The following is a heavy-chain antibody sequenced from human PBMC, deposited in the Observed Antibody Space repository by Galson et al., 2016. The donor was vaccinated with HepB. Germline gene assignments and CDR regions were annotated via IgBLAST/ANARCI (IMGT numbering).Heavy chain of an antibody. CDR1: GFTFSSYG. J-gene: IGHJ4*02. V-gene: IGHV3-23*01. D-gene: IGHD3-10*01. Sequence: SLRLSCAASGFTFSSYGMAWVRQAPGKGLEWVSSISGSATKTYHADSVKGRFSISRDNSKNPLYLQMNSLRVEDTAIYYCAKDLNDEVVGVVTYFGSWGQGTLVSVSS. CDR2: ISGSATKT. CDR3: AKDLNDEVVGVVTYFGS.